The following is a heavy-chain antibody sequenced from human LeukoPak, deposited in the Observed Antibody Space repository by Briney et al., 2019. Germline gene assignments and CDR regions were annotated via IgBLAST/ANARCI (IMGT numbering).Heavy chain of an antibody. CDR1: GYTFTSYG. J-gene: IGHJ6*02. CDR2: ISAYNGNT. D-gene: IGHD2-2*01. Sequence: ASVKVSCKASGYTFTSYGISWVRQAPGQGLEWMGWISAYNGNTNYAQKLQGRVTMTTDTSTSTAYMELRSLRSDDTAVYYCARDPPVVVPAANYGMDVWGQGTTVTVSS. V-gene: IGHV1-18*01. CDR3: ARDPPVVVPAANYGMDV.